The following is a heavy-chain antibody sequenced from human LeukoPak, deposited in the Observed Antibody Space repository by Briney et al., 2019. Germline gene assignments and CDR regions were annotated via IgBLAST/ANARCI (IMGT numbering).Heavy chain of an antibody. D-gene: IGHD3-22*01. CDR3: AKALTYYYDSSGPRDY. Sequence: RGPLRLSCAASGFTFSSYGMHWVRQAPGKGLEWVAFIRYDGSNKYYADSVKGRFTISRDNSKNTLYLQMNSLRAEDTAVYYCAKALTYYYDSSGPRDYWGQGTLVTVSS. J-gene: IGHJ4*02. CDR1: GFTFSSYG. CDR2: IRYDGSNK. V-gene: IGHV3-30*02.